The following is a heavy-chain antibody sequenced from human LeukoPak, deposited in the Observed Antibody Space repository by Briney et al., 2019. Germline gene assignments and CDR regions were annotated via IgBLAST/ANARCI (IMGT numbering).Heavy chain of an antibody. V-gene: IGHV1-18*01. D-gene: IGHD1-26*01. CDR2: ISANTGNT. CDR1: GYTFTSYG. Sequence: ASVKVSCKASGYTFTSYGVSWVRQAPGQGLEWMGWISANTGNTNYVQTLQGGVSMTTDTSTSTAYMELRNLRSDDTAVYYCARVGVLATHYYYYGMDVWGQGTTVTVSS. J-gene: IGHJ6*02. CDR3: ARVGVLATHYYYYGMDV.